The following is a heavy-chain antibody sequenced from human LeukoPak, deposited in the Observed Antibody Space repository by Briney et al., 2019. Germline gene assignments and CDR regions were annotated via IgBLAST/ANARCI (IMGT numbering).Heavy chain of an antibody. CDR2: IKTKSEGGTK. J-gene: IGHJ4*02. CDR3: STDQGGDILTGC. Sequence: GGSLRLSCVASGFTSGVYAMSWVRQAPGKGLEWVGRIKTKSEGGTKDYAAPVRGRFTISRDDSENTLYLQMNSLKTEDTALYYCSTDQGGDILTGCWGQGTLVTVSS. CDR1: GFTSGVYA. V-gene: IGHV3-15*01. D-gene: IGHD3-9*01.